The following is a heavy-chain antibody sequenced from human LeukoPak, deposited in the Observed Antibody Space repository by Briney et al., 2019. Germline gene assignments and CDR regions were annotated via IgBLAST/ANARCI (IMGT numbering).Heavy chain of an antibody. CDR3: ATDLACRSSTSCYDY. D-gene: IGHD2-2*01. J-gene: IGHJ4*02. V-gene: IGHV1-24*01. CDR1: GYTLTELS. CDR2: FDPEDGET. Sequence: ASVKVSCKVSGYTLTELSMHWVRQAPGKGLEWMGGFDPEDGETIYAQKFQGRVTMTEDTSTDTAYMELSSLRSEDTAVYYYATDLACRSSTSCYDYWGQGTLVTVSS.